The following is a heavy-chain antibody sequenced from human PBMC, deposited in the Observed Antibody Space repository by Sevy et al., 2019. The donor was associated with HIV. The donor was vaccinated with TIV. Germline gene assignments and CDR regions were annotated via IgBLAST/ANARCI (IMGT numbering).Heavy chain of an antibody. CDR2: ISSSGSTI. CDR1: GFTFSDYY. CDR3: ARDGGYCSSTSCYDTIFYYYYGMDV. Sequence: GGSLRLSCVASGFTFSDYYMSWIRQAPGKGLEWVSYISSSGSTIYYEDPVKGRFTISRDKARNSLYLQMNSLRAEDTAVYYCARDGGYCSSTSCYDTIFYYYYGMDVWGQGTTVTVSS. V-gene: IGHV3-11*01. J-gene: IGHJ6*02. D-gene: IGHD2-2*01.